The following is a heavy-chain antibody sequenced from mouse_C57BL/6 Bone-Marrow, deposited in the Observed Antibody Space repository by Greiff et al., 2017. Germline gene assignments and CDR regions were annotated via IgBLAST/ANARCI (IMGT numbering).Heavy chain of an antibody. J-gene: IGHJ4*01. CDR3: ARELRFFYYAMDY. CDR2: INPYNGGT. D-gene: IGHD1-1*01. CDR1: GYTFTDYY. Sequence: EVQLQQSGPVLVKPGASVKMSCKASGYTFTDYYMNWVKQSHGKSLEWIGVINPYNGGTSYNQKFKGKATLTVDKSSSTAYMELNSLTSEDSAVYYCARELRFFYYAMDYWGQGTSGTVSS. V-gene: IGHV1-19*01.